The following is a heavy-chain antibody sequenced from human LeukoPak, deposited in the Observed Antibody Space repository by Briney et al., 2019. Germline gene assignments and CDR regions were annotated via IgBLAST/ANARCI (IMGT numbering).Heavy chain of an antibody. Sequence: GGSLRLSCAASGFTFDDYGMSWVRQAPGKGLEWVSGINWNGGSTGYADSVKGRFTISRDNAKNTLYLQMNSLRAEDTAVYYCVRDWGYDSSGYWQKYFDTWGQGTLVTVSS. J-gene: IGHJ4*02. D-gene: IGHD3-22*01. V-gene: IGHV3-20*04. CDR2: INWNGGST. CDR1: GFTFDDYG. CDR3: VRDWGYDSSGYWQKYFDT.